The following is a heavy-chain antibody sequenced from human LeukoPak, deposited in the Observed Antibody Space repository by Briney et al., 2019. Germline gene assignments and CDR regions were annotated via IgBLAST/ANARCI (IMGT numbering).Heavy chain of an antibody. Sequence: GGSLRLSCAASGFTFSDYSMNWVRQAPGKGLEWISYVGINSGNTKYADSVKGRFTISGDSAKNSVFLQMNSLRVEDTAVYYCARDHRYAFDNWGQGTLVTVSS. V-gene: IGHV3-48*04. CDR1: GFTFSDYS. CDR2: VGINSGNT. D-gene: IGHD5-12*01. J-gene: IGHJ4*02. CDR3: ARDHRYAFDN.